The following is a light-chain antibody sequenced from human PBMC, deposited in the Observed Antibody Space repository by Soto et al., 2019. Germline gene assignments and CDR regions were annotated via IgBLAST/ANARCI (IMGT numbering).Light chain of an antibody. J-gene: IGKJ1*01. CDR1: QSFSSRY. V-gene: IGKV3-20*01. CDR2: CVS. Sequence: EIVLTQSPGILSLSPGERATLSCWASQSFSSRYLAWYQQKPGQAPRLLIYCVSSRATGIPDRFSGSGSGTDYTLTISRVEPEDFAVYYCQQYDTSPFAFGQGTKVEIK. CDR3: QQYDTSPFA.